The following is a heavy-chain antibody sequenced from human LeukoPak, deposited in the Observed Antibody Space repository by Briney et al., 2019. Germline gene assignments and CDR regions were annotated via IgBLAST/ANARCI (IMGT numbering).Heavy chain of an antibody. CDR1: GGSISSFY. D-gene: IGHD3-16*01. V-gene: IGHV4-4*07. Sequence: SETLSLTCTVSGGSISSFYWSWIRQPAGKGLEWIGRIYSSGNTNYNPSLKSRVTMSVDTSKNQFSLKLSSVTAADTAVYYCARETSQKGAHYMDVWGKGTTITISS. J-gene: IGHJ6*03. CDR3: ARETSQKGAHYMDV. CDR2: IYSSGNT.